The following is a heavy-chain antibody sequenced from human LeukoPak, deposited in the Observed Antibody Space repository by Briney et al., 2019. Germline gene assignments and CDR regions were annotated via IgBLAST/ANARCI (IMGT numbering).Heavy chain of an antibody. CDR3: ARGTYDFWSGSLWGYYYYYMDV. J-gene: IGHJ6*03. D-gene: IGHD3-3*01. Sequence: SQTLSLTCTVSGGSISSGDYYWSWIRQPPGKGLEWIVYIYYSGSTYYNPSRKSRVTISVDTSKNQFSLKLSSVTAADTAVYYCARGTYDFWSGSLWGYYYYYMDVWGKGTTVTVSS. CDR2: IYYSGST. V-gene: IGHV4-30-4*08. CDR1: GGSISSGDYY.